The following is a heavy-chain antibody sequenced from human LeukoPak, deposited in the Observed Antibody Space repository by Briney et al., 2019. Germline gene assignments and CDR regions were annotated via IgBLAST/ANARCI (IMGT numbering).Heavy chain of an antibody. D-gene: IGHD5-18*01. CDR1: GFTFSSYY. CDR2: ISSSTSYM. V-gene: IGHV3-21*01. J-gene: IGHJ4*02. Sequence: GGSLRLSCAASGFTFSSYYMSWVRQAPGKGLEWVSSISSSTSYMFYADSVRGRFTISRDNAKNSLYLQMNSLRAEDTAVYYCARDTAMVIDWGQGTLVTVSS. CDR3: ARDTAMVID.